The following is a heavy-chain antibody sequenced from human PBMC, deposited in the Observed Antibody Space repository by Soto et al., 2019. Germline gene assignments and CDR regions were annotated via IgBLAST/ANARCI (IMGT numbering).Heavy chain of an antibody. J-gene: IGHJ4*02. Sequence: SETLSLTCAVYGESFSGYIWTWIRQTPGKGLQWIGQINHSGSAYYNPSLKSRVTISVDKSKNQFSLKLSSVTAADTAVYYCARVYSGSYSEYWGQGTLVTVSS. V-gene: IGHV4-34*01. CDR3: ARVYSGSYSEY. CDR1: GESFSGYI. CDR2: INHSGSA. D-gene: IGHD1-26*01.